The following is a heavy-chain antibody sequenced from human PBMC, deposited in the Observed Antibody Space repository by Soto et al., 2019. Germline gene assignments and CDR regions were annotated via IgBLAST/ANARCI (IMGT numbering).Heavy chain of an antibody. D-gene: IGHD3-3*01. Sequence: SETLSLTCTVSGGSISSGGYYWSWIRQHPGKGLEWIGYIYYSGSTYYNPSLKSRVTISVDTSKNQFSLKLSSVTAADTAVYYCAKGGGGFLEWLLPNNWFDPWGQGTLVTVSS. CDR2: IYYSGST. V-gene: IGHV4-31*03. CDR1: GGSISSGGYY. CDR3: AKGGGGFLEWLLPNNWFDP. J-gene: IGHJ5*02.